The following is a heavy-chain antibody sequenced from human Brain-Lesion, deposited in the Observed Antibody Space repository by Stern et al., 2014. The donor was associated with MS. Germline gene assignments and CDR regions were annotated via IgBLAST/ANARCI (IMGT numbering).Heavy chain of an antibody. CDR2: IHPKSGGT. J-gene: IGHJ4*02. CDR1: GYTFTGYY. CDR3: ATYYYDSTGYNDF. D-gene: IGHD3-22*01. Sequence: QVQLVESGAEVKKPGASVKVSCKASGYTFTGYYMHWVRQAPGQGLEWMGRIHPKSGGTNYAQKFQGWVTMTRDTSINTAYMELSRLRSDDTAVYYCATYYYDSTGYNDFWGQGTLVTVSS. V-gene: IGHV1-2*04.